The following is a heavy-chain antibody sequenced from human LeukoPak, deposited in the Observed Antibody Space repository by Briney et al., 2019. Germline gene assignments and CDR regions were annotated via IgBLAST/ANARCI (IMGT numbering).Heavy chain of an antibody. D-gene: IGHD6-19*01. J-gene: IGHJ5*02. Sequence: SETLSLTCTVSGGSISSYYWSWIRQPPGKGLEWIGYIYYSGSTNYNPSLKSRVTISVDTSKNQFSLKLSSVTAADTAVYYCARHSGYSSGWYDWFDPWGQGTLVTVSS. V-gene: IGHV4-59*08. CDR3: ARHSGYSSGWYDWFDP. CDR1: GGSISSYY. CDR2: IYYSGST.